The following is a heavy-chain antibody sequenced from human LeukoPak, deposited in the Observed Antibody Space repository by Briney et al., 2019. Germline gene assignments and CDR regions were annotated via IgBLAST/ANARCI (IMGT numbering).Heavy chain of an antibody. D-gene: IGHD3-9*01. CDR3: ARAGKYYDILTGLSY. CDR1: GGSISSYY. Sequence: PSETLSLTCTVSGGSISSYYWSWIRQPPGKGLEWVGYIYYSGSTNYNPSLKSRVTISVDTSKNQFSLKLSSVTASDTAVYYGARAGKYYDILTGLSYWGQGTLATVSP. J-gene: IGHJ4*02. V-gene: IGHV4-59*01. CDR2: IYYSGST.